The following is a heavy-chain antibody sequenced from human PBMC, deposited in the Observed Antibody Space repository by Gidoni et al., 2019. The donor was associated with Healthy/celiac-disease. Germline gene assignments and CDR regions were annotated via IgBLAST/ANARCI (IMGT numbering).Heavy chain of an antibody. D-gene: IGHD3-10*01. Sequence: QVQLQESGPGLVKPSQTLSLTCTVSGGSISSGGYYWSWIRQHPGKGLEWIGYIYYSGSTYYNPSLKSRVTISVDTSKNQFSLKLSSVTAADTAVYYCARGDHTNYYGSGSYRNWFDPWGQGTLVTVSS. CDR3: ARGDHTNYYGSGSYRNWFDP. J-gene: IGHJ5*02. CDR2: IYYSGST. CDR1: GGSISSGGYY. V-gene: IGHV4-31*03.